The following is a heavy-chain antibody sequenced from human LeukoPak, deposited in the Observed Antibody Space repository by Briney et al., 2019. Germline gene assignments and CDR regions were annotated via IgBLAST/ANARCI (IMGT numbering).Heavy chain of an antibody. CDR3: ARTPSEMATIMGYFDY. CDR1: GFSLSTSGVG. CDR2: IYWDDDK. V-gene: IGHV2-5*02. J-gene: IGHJ4*02. Sequence: SGPTLVNPTQTLTLTCTFSGFSLSTSGVGVGWIRQPPGKALEWLALIYWDDDKRYSPSLKSRLTITEDTSKNQVVLTMTNMDPVDTATYYCARTPSEMATIMGYFDYWGQGTLVTVSS. D-gene: IGHD5-24*01.